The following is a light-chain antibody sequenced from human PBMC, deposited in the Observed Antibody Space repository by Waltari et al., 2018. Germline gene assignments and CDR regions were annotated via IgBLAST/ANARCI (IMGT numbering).Light chain of an antibody. J-gene: IGKJ1*01. V-gene: IGKV3-20*01. CDR1: QSVGKY. CDR2: DTS. CDR3: QKYVSLPAT. Sequence: VLTQSPGTLSLSPGERATPSCRASQSVGKYLAWYQQKPGQAPRLLIYDTSTRATGIPDRFSGSGSGTDFSLTISRLEPEDFAVYYCQKYVSLPATFGQGTKVQAK.